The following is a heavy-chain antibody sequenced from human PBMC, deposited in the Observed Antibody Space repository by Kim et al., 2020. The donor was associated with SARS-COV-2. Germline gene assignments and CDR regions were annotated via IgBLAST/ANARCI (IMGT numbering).Heavy chain of an antibody. Sequence: GGSLRLSCAASGFTFSSYSMNWVRQAPGKGLEWVSSISSSSSYIYYADSVKGRFTISRDNAKNSLYLQMNSLRAEDTAVYYCARESGTISTHFDYWGQGTLVTVSS. V-gene: IGHV3-21*01. CDR2: ISSSSSYI. D-gene: IGHD3-22*01. CDR1: GFTFSSYS. CDR3: ARESGTISTHFDY. J-gene: IGHJ4*02.